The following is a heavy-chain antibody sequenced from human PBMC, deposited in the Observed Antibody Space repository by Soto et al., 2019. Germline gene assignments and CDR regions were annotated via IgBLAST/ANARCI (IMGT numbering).Heavy chain of an antibody. J-gene: IGHJ4*02. CDR1: GGSFSGYY. V-gene: IGHV4-34*01. CDR3: AREGDGYHADY. CDR2: INHSGST. D-gene: IGHD5-12*01. Sequence: SETLSLTCAVYGGSFSGYYWSWIRQPPGKGLEWIGEINHSGSTNYNPSLKSRVTISVDTSKNQFSLKLSSVTAADTAVYYCAREGDGYHADYWGQGTLVTVSS.